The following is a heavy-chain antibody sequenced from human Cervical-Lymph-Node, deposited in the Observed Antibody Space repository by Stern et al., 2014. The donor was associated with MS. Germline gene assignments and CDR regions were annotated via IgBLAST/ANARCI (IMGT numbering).Heavy chain of an antibody. CDR2: ISWNSATI. CDR3: AKDRFSGSWSYSEY. CDR1: GFTFDDYA. J-gene: IGHJ4*02. D-gene: IGHD6-13*01. Sequence: EVQLVESGGGLVQPGRSLRLSCAASGFTFDDYAMHWFRQAPGRGLEWVSSISWNSATIAYADSVKGRFSISRDNAKDCLYLQMNSLRPEDTAFYYCAKDRFSGSWSYSEYWGQGTLVTVSS. V-gene: IGHV3-9*01.